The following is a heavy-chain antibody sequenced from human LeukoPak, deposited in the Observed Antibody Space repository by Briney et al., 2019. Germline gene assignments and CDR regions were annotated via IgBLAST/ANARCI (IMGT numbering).Heavy chain of an antibody. Sequence: PSETLSLTCTVSGGSISSGSYYWNWIRQPAGKGLEWIGRIYTSGSTNYNPSLKSRVTISVDTSKNQFSLKLSSVTAADTAVYYCATDVSSPRGFDIWGQGTMVTVSS. CDR2: IYTSGST. CDR3: ATDVSSPRGFDI. J-gene: IGHJ3*02. CDR1: GGSISSGSYY. V-gene: IGHV4-61*02. D-gene: IGHD6-13*01.